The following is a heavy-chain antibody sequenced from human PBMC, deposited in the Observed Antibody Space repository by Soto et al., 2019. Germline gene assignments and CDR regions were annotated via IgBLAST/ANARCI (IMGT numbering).Heavy chain of an antibody. Sequence: PSETLSLTCTVSGGSISSYYWSWIRHPPGKGLEWIGYIYYSGSTNYNPSLKSRVTISVDTSKNQFSLKLSSVTAADTAVYYCARSNYCSSTSCHSAYWGQGTLVTVSS. J-gene: IGHJ4*02. CDR1: GGSISSYY. V-gene: IGHV4-59*12. D-gene: IGHD2-2*01. CDR3: ARSNYCSSTSCHSAY. CDR2: IYYSGST.